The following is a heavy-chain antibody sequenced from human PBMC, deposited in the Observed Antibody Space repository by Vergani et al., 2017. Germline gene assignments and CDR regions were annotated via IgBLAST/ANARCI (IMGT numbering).Heavy chain of an antibody. Sequence: QLVESGGDLVQPGGSLRLSCAVSGFTVSSHYMSWVRQAPGKGLEWVSVIFSGGYTYYADSVKGRFTISRDDSKNSLYLQMNSLRAEDTAVYYCARDFLTRVTTLDYYYMGVWGKGTTVTVSS. J-gene: IGHJ6*03. CDR1: GFTVSSHY. D-gene: IGHD1-1*01. CDR2: IFSGGYT. V-gene: IGHV3-66*01. CDR3: ARDFLTRVTTLDYYYMGV.